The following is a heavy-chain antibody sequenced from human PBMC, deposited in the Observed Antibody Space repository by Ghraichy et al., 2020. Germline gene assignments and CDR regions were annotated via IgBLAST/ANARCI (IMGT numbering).Heavy chain of an antibody. D-gene: IGHD6-6*01. CDR3: ARDIDSSIAAPLGDY. J-gene: IGHJ4*02. V-gene: IGHV1-2*02. CDR2: INPNSGGT. Sequence: ASVKVSCKASGYTFTDYYMHWVRQAPGQGLEWMGWINPNSGGTNCAQKFQGRVTMTRDTSISTAYMELSRLRSDDTAVYYCARDIDSSIAAPLGDYWGQGTLVTVSS. CDR1: GYTFTDYY.